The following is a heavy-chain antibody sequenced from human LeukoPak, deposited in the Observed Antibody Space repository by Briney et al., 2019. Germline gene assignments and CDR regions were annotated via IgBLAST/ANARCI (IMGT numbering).Heavy chain of an antibody. CDR1: GGSFSGYY. J-gene: IGHJ4*02. V-gene: IGHV4-34*01. Sequence: KPSETLSLTCAVYGGSFSGYYWSWIRQPPGKGLEWIGEINHSGSTNYNPSLKSRVTISVDTSKNQFSLKLSSVTAADTAVYYCASRGGWYTGYYFDYWGQGTLVTVSS. CDR3: ASRGGWYTGYYFDY. CDR2: INHSGST. D-gene: IGHD6-19*01.